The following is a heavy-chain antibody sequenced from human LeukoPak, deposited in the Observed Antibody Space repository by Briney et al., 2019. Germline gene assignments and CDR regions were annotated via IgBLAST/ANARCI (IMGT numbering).Heavy chain of an antibody. Sequence: GGSLRLSCAASGFTFSSYGMHWVRQAPGKGLEWVAVISYDGSNKYYTDSVKGRFTISRDSSKNTLYLQMNSLRAEDTAVYYCARENSAFDYWGQGTLVTVSS. V-gene: IGHV3-30*03. CDR1: GFTFSSYG. J-gene: IGHJ4*02. CDR3: ARENSAFDY. D-gene: IGHD4-23*01. CDR2: ISYDGSNK.